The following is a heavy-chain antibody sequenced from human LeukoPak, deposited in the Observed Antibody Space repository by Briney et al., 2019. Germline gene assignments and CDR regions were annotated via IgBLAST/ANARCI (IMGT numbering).Heavy chain of an antibody. D-gene: IGHD3-10*01. J-gene: IGHJ3*02. CDR2: ISSSGGTI. CDR1: GFTFSDYQ. Sequence: PGGSLRLSCAASGFTFSDYQMNWIRQAPGKGLEWVSYISSSGGTISYADSVKGRFTISRDNAKNSLYLQMNSLRAEDTAVYYCARGEYYYGSGADIWGQGTMVTVSS. CDR3: ARGEYYYGSGADI. V-gene: IGHV3-11*01.